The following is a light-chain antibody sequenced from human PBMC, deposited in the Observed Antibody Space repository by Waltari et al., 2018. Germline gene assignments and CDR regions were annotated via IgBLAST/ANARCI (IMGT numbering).Light chain of an antibody. CDR2: NVS. V-gene: IGLV2-11*01. Sequence: QSALTQPRSVSASPGQSVTISCSGTSGDVGASHHFDWYQQHPGKAPKVMIFNVSKRPSGVPDRFSGSKSGNTASLSISGLQAEDEADYYCWSFTGSYWMFGGGTRLTVL. J-gene: IGLJ3*02. CDR3: WSFTGSYWM. CDR1: SGDVGASHH.